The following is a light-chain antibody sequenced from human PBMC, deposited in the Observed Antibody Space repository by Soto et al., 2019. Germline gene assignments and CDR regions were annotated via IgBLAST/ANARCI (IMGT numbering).Light chain of an antibody. CDR1: QSIRHY. J-gene: IGKJ1*01. CDR2: GAS. Sequence: DIQMTQSPPTLSASVGDRVTITCRASQSIRHYLAWYQQMPGKAPKLLIYGASTLQSGVPSRFSGSGSGTEFTLTIRSLQPDDFGTYFCQQHNSYSQTFGQGTKVEIK. V-gene: IGKV1-5*01. CDR3: QQHNSYSQT.